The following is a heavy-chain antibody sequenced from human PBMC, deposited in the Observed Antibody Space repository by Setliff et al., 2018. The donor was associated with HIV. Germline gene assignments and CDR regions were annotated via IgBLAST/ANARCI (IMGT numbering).Heavy chain of an antibody. Sequence: PSETLSLTCAVSGFPISRSYYWAWIRQPPWKGLEWIASVYHSGSTYYNPSLKSRVAISVDTSKNQFSLRVSSVTATDTAVYFCARGGGVAVTTTGGTASFDYWGQGTLVTVSS. CDR1: GFPISRSYY. V-gene: IGHV4-38-2*01. D-gene: IGHD2-15*01. CDR3: ARGGGVAVTTTGGTASFDY. CDR2: VYHSGST. J-gene: IGHJ4*02.